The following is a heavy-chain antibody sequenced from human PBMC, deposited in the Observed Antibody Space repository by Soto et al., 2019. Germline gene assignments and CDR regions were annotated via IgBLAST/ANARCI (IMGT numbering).Heavy chain of an antibody. CDR3: AREADYSSLDY. D-gene: IGHD4-4*01. CDR2: SYYSGST. Sequence: SETLSLTCTVSGGSVSSGSYYWTWIRQPPGKGLEWIGYSYYSGSTSYNPSLKSRVTISVDTSKNQFSLRLSSVTAADTAAYYCAREADYSSLDYWGQGSLVTVSS. CDR1: GGSVSSGSYY. J-gene: IGHJ4*02. V-gene: IGHV4-61*01.